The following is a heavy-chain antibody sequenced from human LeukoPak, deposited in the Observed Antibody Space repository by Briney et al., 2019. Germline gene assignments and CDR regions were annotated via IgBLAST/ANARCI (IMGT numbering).Heavy chain of an antibody. D-gene: IGHD6-13*01. V-gene: IGHV3-7*01. Sequence: GGSLRLSCADSGFTFNKYWMSWVRQAPGKGLEWVANINQDGSQTYYVDSVKGRFTISRDNAKSSVCLQMNSLRAEGTALYYCARGLATAAAYWGQGTLVTVSS. CDR2: INQDGSQT. CDR3: ARGLATAAAY. J-gene: IGHJ4*02. CDR1: GFTFNKYW.